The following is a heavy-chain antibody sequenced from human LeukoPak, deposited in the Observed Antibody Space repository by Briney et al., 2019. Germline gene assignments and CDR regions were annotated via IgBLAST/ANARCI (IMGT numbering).Heavy chain of an antibody. CDR2: IKSKTYGETT. V-gene: IGHV3-15*01. CDR1: GFIFTSAW. Sequence: PGGSLRLSCEASGFIFTSAWMNWVRQAPGKGLEWVGRIKSKTYGETTEYAAPLKGRFSISRDDSKNTLYLQMNSLKIEDTAVYYCSTDLLGDWSPYWGQGSLVTVSS. D-gene: IGHD3-16*01. CDR3: STDLLGDWSPY. J-gene: IGHJ4*02.